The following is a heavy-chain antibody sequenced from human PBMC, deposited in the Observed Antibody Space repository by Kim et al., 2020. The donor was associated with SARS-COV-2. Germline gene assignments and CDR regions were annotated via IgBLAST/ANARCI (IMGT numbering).Heavy chain of an antibody. Sequence: GGSLRLSCAASGFTLSSHAMSWVRPAPGKGLEWVSTISGSFGTTYYADSAEGRFIISRDISKNTVHMQMDSPTVEDTAVYYCAKGRTPGTTDYGLDVWG. V-gene: IGHV3-23*01. J-gene: IGHJ6*02. D-gene: IGHD1-1*01. CDR2: ISGSFGTT. CDR3: AKGRTPGTTDYGLDV. CDR1: GFTLSSHA.